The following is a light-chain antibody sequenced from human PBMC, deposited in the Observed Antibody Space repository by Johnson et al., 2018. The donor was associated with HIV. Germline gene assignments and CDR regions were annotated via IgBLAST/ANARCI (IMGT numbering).Light chain of an antibody. J-gene: IGLJ1*01. Sequence: QSVLTQPPSVSAAPGQRVTISCSGSTSNIGDNYVSWYQHLPGTAPKLLIYESNKRPSGIPDRFSGSKSGTSATLGITGLQTGDEADYYCGTWDNSLSAYVYGTGSKFTVL. CDR2: ESN. CDR1: TSNIGDNY. CDR3: GTWDNSLSAYV. V-gene: IGLV1-51*02.